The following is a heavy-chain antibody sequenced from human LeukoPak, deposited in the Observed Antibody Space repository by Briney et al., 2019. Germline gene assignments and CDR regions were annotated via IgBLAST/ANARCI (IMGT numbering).Heavy chain of an antibody. V-gene: IGHV1-46*01. D-gene: IGHD1-26*01. CDR3: ATSWELQAFDI. CDR1: GYTFTSYY. CDR2: INPSGGST. Sequence: ASVKVSCTASGYTFTSYYMHWVRQAPGQGREWMGIINPSGGSTSYAQKCQGRVTMTRDMSTSTVYMELSSLRSEDTAMYYCATSWELQAFDIWGQGTMVTVSS. J-gene: IGHJ3*02.